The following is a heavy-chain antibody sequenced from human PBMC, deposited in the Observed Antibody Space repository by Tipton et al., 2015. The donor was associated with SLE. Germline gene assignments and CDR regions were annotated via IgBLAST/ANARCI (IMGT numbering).Heavy chain of an antibody. Sequence: TLSLTCAVYGGSFSGYYWSWIRQPPGKGLEWIGYIYFNGRSNYNPSLESRVSISVDTSKNQVSLKLSSVTAADTAVYYCARYSSSWSKDYWGQGTLVTVSS. J-gene: IGHJ4*02. CDR3: ARYSSSWSKDY. CDR1: GGSFSGYY. D-gene: IGHD6-13*01. V-gene: IGHV4-59*12. CDR2: IYFNGRS.